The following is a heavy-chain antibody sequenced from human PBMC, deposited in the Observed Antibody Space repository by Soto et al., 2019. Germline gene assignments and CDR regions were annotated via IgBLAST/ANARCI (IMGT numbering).Heavy chain of an antibody. CDR1: GYTFTSYD. CDR2: MNPNSGNT. V-gene: IGHV1-8*01. CDR3: ARDSRPQYCSGGSCYSSYFQH. Sequence: ASVKVSCKASGYTFTSYDINWVRQATGQGLEWMGWMNPNSGNTGYAQKFQGRVTMTRNTSISTAYMELSSLRSEDTAVYYCARDSRPQYCSGGSCYSSYFQHWGQGTLVTVSS. D-gene: IGHD2-15*01. J-gene: IGHJ1*01.